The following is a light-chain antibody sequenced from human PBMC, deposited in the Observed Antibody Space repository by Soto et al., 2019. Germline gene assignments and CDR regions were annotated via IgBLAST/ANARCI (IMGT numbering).Light chain of an antibody. CDR2: DNN. Sequence: QSVLTQSPSVSAAPGQKVTISCSGSSSNIGNNYVSWYQQLPGTAPKLLIYDNNKRPSGIPDRFSGSKSGTSGTLDITGLQTGDEADYYCCLYLGGTSVFGGGTQLTVL. J-gene: IGLJ7*01. CDR3: CLYLGGTSV. V-gene: IGLV1-51*01. CDR1: SSNIGNNY.